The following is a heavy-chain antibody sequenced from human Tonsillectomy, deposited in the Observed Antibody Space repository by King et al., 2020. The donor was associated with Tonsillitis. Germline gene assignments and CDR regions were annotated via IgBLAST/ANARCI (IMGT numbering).Heavy chain of an antibody. Sequence: VQLVESGGGVVQPGRSLRLSCAASGFTFSNYGVHWVRQAPGRALEWVALISYDGSDKYYADSVKGRFTISRDNSKNTLYLQVSSLRAEDTAVYYCTRGYGGNSAGIDYWGQGTLVTVSS. J-gene: IGHJ4*02. CDR2: ISYDGSDK. CDR3: TRGYGGNSAGIDY. D-gene: IGHD4-23*01. V-gene: IGHV3-30*03. CDR1: GFTFSNYG.